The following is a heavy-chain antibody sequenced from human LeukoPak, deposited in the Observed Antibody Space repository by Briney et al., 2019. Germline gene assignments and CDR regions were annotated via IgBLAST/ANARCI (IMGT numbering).Heavy chain of an antibody. CDR1: GFTFDDYA. CDR2: ISWNSGSI. CDR3: ARVRGSYSLDY. V-gene: IGHV3-9*01. J-gene: IGHJ4*02. Sequence: GGSLRLSCAASGFTFDDYAMHWVRQAPGKGLEWVSGISWNSGSIGYADSVKGRFTISRDNAKNSLYLQMNSLRGEDTAVYFCARVRGSYSLDYWGQGTLVTVSS. D-gene: IGHD1-26*01.